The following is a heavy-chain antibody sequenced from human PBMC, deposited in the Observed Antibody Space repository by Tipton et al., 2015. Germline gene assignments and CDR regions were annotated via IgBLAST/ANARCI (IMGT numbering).Heavy chain of an antibody. D-gene: IGHD3-10*01. J-gene: IGHJ4*02. Sequence: TLSLTCTVSGGSISNSNYYWGWIRQPPGKGLEWIGYIYYSGSTIYNPSLKSRVTMSVDRSKNQFSVRLTSVTAADTALYYCARYYSTSGSYRFDSWGQGALVTVSS. CDR1: GGSISNSNYY. CDR2: IYYSGST. V-gene: IGHV4-61*05. CDR3: ARYYSTSGSYRFDS.